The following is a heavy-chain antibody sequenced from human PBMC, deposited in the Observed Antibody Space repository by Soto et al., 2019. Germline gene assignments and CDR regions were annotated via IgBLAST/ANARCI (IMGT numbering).Heavy chain of an antibody. Sequence: QVQLVQSGAEVKKPGASVKVSCKASGYTFTSYAMHWVRQAPGQRLEWMGWINAGNGNTKYSQKFQGRVTITKDTAATKAYMELSSLRSEDTAVYDCARAASCYDDWGQGTLVTVSS. CDR3: ARAASCYDD. D-gene: IGHD2-15*01. V-gene: IGHV1-3*01. J-gene: IGHJ4*02. CDR2: INAGNGNT. CDR1: GYTFTSYA.